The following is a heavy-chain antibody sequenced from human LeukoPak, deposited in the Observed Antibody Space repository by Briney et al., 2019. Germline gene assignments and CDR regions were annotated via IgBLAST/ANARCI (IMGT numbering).Heavy chain of an antibody. CDR1: GFTSSSYA. D-gene: IGHD6-19*01. CDR3: AKDGPEQQWLVRDFDY. Sequence: GASLRLSCAASGFTSSSYAMSWVRQAPGKGLEWVSAISGSGGSTYYADSVKGRFTISRDNSKNTLYLQMNSLRAEDTAVYYCAKDGPEQQWLVRDFDYWGQGTLVTVSS. CDR2: ISGSGGST. V-gene: IGHV3-23*01. J-gene: IGHJ4*02.